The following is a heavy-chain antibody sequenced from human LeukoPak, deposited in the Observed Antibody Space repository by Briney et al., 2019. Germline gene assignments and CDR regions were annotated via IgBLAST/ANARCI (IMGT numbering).Heavy chain of an antibody. CDR1: GGSFSSGSYY. J-gene: IGHJ4*02. CDR2: IYYSGST. D-gene: IGHD2-15*01. CDR3: ARAGGYCSAGTCSHHDY. V-gene: IGHV4-61*01. Sequence: SEPLSLSCTVSGGSFSSGSYYWSWIRQPPGKGLEWIGYIYYSGSTNYNPSLKSRVTISIDTSKNQFSLKLSSVTAADTAVYYCARAGGYCSAGTCSHHDYWGQGTLVTVSS.